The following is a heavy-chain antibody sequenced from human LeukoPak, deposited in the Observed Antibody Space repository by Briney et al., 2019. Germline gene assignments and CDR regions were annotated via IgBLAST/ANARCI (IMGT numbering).Heavy chain of an antibody. CDR1: GGSISSYY. CDR2: IYYSGST. J-gene: IGHJ5*02. V-gene: IGHV4-59*12. Sequence: SETLSLTCTVSGGSISSYYWSWIRQPPGKGLEWIGYIYYSGSTNYNPSLKSRVTISVDTSKNQFSLKLSSVTAADTAVYYCARDGSGSYLNHGNWFDPWGQGTLVTVSS. CDR3: ARDGSGSYLNHGNWFDP. D-gene: IGHD3-10*01.